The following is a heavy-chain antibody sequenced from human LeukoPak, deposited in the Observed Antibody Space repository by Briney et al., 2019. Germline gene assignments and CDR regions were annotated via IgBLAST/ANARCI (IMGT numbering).Heavy chain of an antibody. Sequence: GRSLRLSCAASGFTFSSYGMPWVRQAPGKGLEWVAVIWYDGSNKYYADSVKGRFTISRDNSKNTLYLQMNSLRAEDTAVYYCARDPAYCGGDCYSSYFDYWGQGTLVTVSS. V-gene: IGHV3-33*01. CDR2: IWYDGSNK. CDR1: GFTFSSYG. J-gene: IGHJ4*02. CDR3: ARDPAYCGGDCYSSYFDY. D-gene: IGHD2-21*02.